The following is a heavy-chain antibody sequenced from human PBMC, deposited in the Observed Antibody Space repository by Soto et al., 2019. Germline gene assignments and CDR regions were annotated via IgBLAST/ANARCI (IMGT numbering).Heavy chain of an antibody. V-gene: IGHV1-18*04. J-gene: IGHJ3*02. D-gene: IGHD3-22*01. CDR3: ARVLGSSGYRKKDAFDI. Sequence: ASVKVSCKASGYTFTSYGISWVRQAPGQGLEWMGWISAYNGNTNYAQKLQGRVTMTTDTSTSTAYMELRSLRSDDTAVYYCARVLGSSGYRKKDAFDIWGQGTTVTVSS. CDR2: ISAYNGNT. CDR1: GYTFTSYG.